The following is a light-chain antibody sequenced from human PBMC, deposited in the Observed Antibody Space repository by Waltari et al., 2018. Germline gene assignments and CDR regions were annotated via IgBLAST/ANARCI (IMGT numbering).Light chain of an antibody. V-gene: IGLV1-36*01. CDR2: FDD. J-gene: IGLJ3*02. CDR1: SSNTAKNC. Sequence: QSVLTQPPSVPEAPRQRVTISCSGRSSNTAKNCVTWYQHLPGAAPKLLIFFDDLLPSGVSDRFSGSKSGTSASLAISGLQPQDEADYYCSTWDDSLNAWVFGGGTKLTVL. CDR3: STWDDSLNAWV.